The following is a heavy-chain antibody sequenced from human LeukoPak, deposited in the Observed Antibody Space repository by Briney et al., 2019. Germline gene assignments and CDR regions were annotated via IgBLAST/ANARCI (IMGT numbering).Heavy chain of an antibody. J-gene: IGHJ3*02. V-gene: IGHV1-69*04. CDR3: ARDEGPEHAFDI. CDR1: GGTFSSYA. CDR2: IIPILGIA. Sequence: GASVKVSCKASGGTFSSYAISWVRQAPGQGLEWMGRIIPILGIANYAQKFQGRVTITADKSTSTAYMELSSLRSEDTAVYYCARDEGPEHAFDIWGQGTMVTVSS.